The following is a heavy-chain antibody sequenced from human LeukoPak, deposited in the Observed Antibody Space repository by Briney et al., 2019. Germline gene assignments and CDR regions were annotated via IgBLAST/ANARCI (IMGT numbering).Heavy chain of an antibody. J-gene: IGHJ4*02. CDR3: ARVAQGGSYFDY. D-gene: IGHD3-16*01. CDR2: IIPIFGTA. V-gene: IGHV1-69*06. CDR1: GGTFSSYA. Sequence: SVKVSCKASGGTFSSYAISWVRQAPGQGLEWMGGIIPIFGTANYAQKFQGRVTITPDKSTSTAYMELSSLGSEDTAVYYCARVAQGGSYFDYWGQGTLVTVSS.